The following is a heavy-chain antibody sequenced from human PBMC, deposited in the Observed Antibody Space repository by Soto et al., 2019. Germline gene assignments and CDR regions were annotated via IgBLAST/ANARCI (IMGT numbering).Heavy chain of an antibody. J-gene: IGHJ6*02. CDR2: IIAYNGNT. CDR3: ARRRTVIKIEYYYYGMDV. V-gene: IGHV1-18*01. CDR1: GYTFTSYG. D-gene: IGHD1-1*01. Sequence: ASVKVSCKASGYTFTSYGISWVRQAPGQGLEWMGGIIAYNGNTNYAQKLQGRVTMTADTSTSTAYMELRSLRSEDTAVYYCARRRTVIKIEYYYYGMDVWCQAKTVSVS.